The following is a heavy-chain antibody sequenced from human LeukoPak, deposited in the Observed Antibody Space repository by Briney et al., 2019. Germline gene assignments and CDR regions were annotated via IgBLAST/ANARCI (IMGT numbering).Heavy chain of an antibody. V-gene: IGHV3-30-3*01. D-gene: IGHD1-7*01. Sequence: PGGSLRLSCAASGFTFSSYAMHWVRQAPGKGLEWVAVISYDGSNKYYADSVKGRFTISRDNSKNTLYLQMNSLRAEDTAVYYYAKEILTGTTDWFDPWGQGTLVTVSS. CDR3: AKEILTGTTDWFDP. CDR1: GFTFSSYA. CDR2: ISYDGSNK. J-gene: IGHJ5*02.